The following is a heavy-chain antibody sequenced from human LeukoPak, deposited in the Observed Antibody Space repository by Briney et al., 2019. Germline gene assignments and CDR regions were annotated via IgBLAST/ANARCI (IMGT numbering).Heavy chain of an antibody. CDR3: AREFRKPSTGD. D-gene: IGHD1-14*01. Sequence: GGSLRLSCAASGFIFSSYVMTWVRQAPGRGLVWVSRIKSDGSGTTYADSVKGRFTISRDNAKNTLYLQMNSLRAEDTAVYFCAREFRKPSTGDWGQGTLVTVSS. J-gene: IGHJ4*02. V-gene: IGHV3-74*01. CDR1: GFIFSSYV. CDR2: IKSDGSGT.